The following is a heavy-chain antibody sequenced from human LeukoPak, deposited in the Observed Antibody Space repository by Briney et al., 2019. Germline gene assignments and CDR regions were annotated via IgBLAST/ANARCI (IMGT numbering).Heavy chain of an antibody. CDR3: ARDQYYYDSSGYYS. V-gene: IGHV3-30*03. CDR2: ISYDGSNK. Sequence: PGGSLRLSCAASGFTFSSYGMQWVRQAPGKGLEWVAVISYDGSNKYYADSVKGRFTISRDNPKNTLYLQMNSLRAEDTAVYYCARDQYYYDSSGYYSWGQGTLVTVSS. CDR1: GFTFSSYG. J-gene: IGHJ4*02. D-gene: IGHD3-22*01.